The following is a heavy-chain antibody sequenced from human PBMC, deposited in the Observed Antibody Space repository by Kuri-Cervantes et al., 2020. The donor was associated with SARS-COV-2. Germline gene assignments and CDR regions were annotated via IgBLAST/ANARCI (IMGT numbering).Heavy chain of an antibody. CDR1: ETTFPNYD. CDR3: YCAPKEGFDS. J-gene: IGHJ4*02. D-gene: IGHD2-21*01. Sequence: ASVKVSCKPPETTFPNYDINWVRQATGQGLEWMGMVKTNSGNTLYAQIFQGRVTMTRDTSTSTVYLELSSLTSEDTAIYYCYCAPKEGFDSWGQGTLVTVSS. V-gene: IGHV1-8*01. CDR2: VKTNSGNT.